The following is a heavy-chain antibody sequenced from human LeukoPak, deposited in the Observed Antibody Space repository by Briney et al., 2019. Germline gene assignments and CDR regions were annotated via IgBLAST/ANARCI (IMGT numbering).Heavy chain of an antibody. CDR1: GFTFSSYA. Sequence: GGSLRLSCAASGFTFSSYAMSWVRQAPGKGLEWVSAISGSGGSTYYADSVKGRFTISRDNSKNTLYLQMNSLRAEDTAVYYCAKSCCGIVGAPIVRFDPWGQGTLVTVSS. J-gene: IGHJ5*02. V-gene: IGHV3-23*01. CDR2: ISGSGGST. D-gene: IGHD1-26*01. CDR3: AKSCCGIVGAPIVRFDP.